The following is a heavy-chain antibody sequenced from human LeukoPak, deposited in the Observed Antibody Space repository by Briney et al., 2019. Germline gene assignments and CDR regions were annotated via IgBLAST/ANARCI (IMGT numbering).Heavy chain of an antibody. V-gene: IGHV1-18*01. CDR1: GYTFTTDG. D-gene: IGHD1-26*01. J-gene: IGHJ5*02. Sequence: ASVKVSCKASGYTFTTDGSSWVRQAPGQGREGRGVVSAYNGNTTYAQPLQGRVNMTTDTCKSTAYMELRSLRSDDTAVYYRARTSSRENNWFDPWGQGTLVTVSS. CDR3: ARTSSRENNWFDP. CDR2: VSAYNGNT.